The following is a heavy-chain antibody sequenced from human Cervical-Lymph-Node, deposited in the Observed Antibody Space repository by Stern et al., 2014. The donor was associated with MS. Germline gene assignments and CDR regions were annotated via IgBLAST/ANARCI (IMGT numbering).Heavy chain of an antibody. CDR2: VSLSGST. D-gene: IGHD1-26*01. Sequence: QVQLVQSGPGLVKPSQTLSLTCTVSGGSISNDNFFWSWIRQPAGKGLEWIGRVSLSGSTHYKPSLKSRVTLSKETPMNPYSPQLIFGTAADTAVYYCALGAEWFDPWGQGTLVTVSS. J-gene: IGHJ5*02. V-gene: IGHV4-61*02. CDR3: ALGAEWFDP. CDR1: GGSISNDNFF.